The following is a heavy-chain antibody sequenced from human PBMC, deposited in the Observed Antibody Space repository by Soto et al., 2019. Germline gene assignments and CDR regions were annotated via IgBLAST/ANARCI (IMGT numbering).Heavy chain of an antibody. D-gene: IGHD5-12*01. CDR1: GGTFSSYA. CDR2: IIPIFGTA. J-gene: IGHJ6*02. CDR3: ARDEIRVDIVATVGMDV. Sequence: QVQLVQSGAELKKPGSSGKVSCKASGGTFSSYAISWVRQAPGQGLEWMGGIIPIFGTANYAQKFQGRATITADESTSTAYMELSSLRSEDTAVYYCARDEIRVDIVATVGMDVWGQGTTVTVSS. V-gene: IGHV1-69*01.